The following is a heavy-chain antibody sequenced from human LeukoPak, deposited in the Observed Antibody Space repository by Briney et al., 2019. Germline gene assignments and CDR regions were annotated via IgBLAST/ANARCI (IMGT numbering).Heavy chain of an antibody. V-gene: IGHV3-74*01. J-gene: IGHJ3*02. CDR2: INSDGSST. D-gene: IGHD2-15*01. CDR3: AREPGGWYAFGI. CDR1: GFTFSSYW. Sequence: GGSLRLSCAASGFTFSSYWMHWVRQAPGKGLVWVSRINSDGSSTSYADSVKGRFTISRDNAENTLYLQMNSLRAEDTAVYYCAREPGGWYAFGIWGQGTMVTVSS.